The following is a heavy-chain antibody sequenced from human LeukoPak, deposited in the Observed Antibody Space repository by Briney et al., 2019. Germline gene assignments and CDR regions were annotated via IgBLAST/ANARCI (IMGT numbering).Heavy chain of an antibody. CDR1: GFTFSSYA. Sequence: AGGSLRLSCAASGFTFSSYAMSWVRQAPGKGLEWVSAISGSGGSTYYADSVKGRFTISRDNSRNTLYLQMNSLRAEDTAVYYCAKGVRRSSDYSSPVDYWGQGTLVTVSS. D-gene: IGHD3-22*01. V-gene: IGHV3-23*01. CDR3: AKGVRRSSDYSSPVDY. CDR2: ISGSGGST. J-gene: IGHJ4*02.